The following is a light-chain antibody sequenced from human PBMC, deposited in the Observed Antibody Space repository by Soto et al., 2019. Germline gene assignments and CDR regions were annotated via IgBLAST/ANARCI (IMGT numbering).Light chain of an antibody. CDR2: DAC. J-gene: IGKJ3*01. CDR3: QQRSSWPLT. Sequence: ESVLTQAPATLSLFPGERATLSCRASQGVSRDLAWYQQRPGQTPRLLIYDACNRATGIPARFSGSGSGTDFTLSIISLGPDDFAVYYCQQRSSWPLTFGPGTTVYI. CDR1: QGVSRD. V-gene: IGKV3-11*01.